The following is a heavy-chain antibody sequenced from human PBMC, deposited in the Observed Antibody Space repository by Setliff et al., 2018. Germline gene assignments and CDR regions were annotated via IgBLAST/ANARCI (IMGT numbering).Heavy chain of an antibody. CDR3: ARKGTYYDSSGPYDY. J-gene: IGHJ4*02. V-gene: IGHV1-18*04. Sequence: ASVKVSCKASGNRFTDYNLHWVRQAPGQGLEWMGWISAYNGNANYAQKLQGRLTMTTDTSTSTAYMELSSLRSEDTAVYYCARKGTYYDSSGPYDYWGQGTLVTVSS. CDR2: ISAYNGNA. D-gene: IGHD3-22*01. CDR1: GNRFTDYN.